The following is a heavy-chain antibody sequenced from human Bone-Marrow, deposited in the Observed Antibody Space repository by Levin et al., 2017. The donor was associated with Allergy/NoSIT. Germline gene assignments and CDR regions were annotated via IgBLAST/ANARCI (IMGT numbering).Heavy chain of an antibody. CDR1: GYTFTNYD. V-gene: IGHV1-8*01. Sequence: ASVKVSCKASGYTFTNYDMYWVRQATGQGLEWVGLMSPNSGYTNYTQKFQGRVAMTRNTSINTAYLELSSLRSEDTAVYYCARGYALDVWGQGTTVTVSS. CDR3: ARGYALDV. J-gene: IGHJ6*02. CDR2: MSPNSGYT.